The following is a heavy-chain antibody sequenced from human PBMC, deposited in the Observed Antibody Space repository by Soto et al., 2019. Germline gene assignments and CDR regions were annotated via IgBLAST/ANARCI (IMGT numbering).Heavy chain of an antibody. CDR1: GCTVTGYG. D-gene: IGHD3-3*01. V-gene: IGHV1-18*01. CDR2: ISAYNGNT. Sequence: ASLKASSKASGCTVTGYGISWVGQAPEQGLEWMGWISAYNGNTNYAQKLQGRVTMTTDTSTSTAYMELRSLRSDDTAVYYCARGFLEWLSPSFDYWGQGTLVTVSS. J-gene: IGHJ4*02. CDR3: ARGFLEWLSPSFDY.